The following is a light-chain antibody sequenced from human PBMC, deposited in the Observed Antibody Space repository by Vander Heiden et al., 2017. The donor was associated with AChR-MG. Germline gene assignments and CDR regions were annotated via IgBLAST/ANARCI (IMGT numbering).Light chain of an antibody. Sequence: DIQMTQSHSTLSASVGDRVTITGRASQRISSELAWYQHKPGKAPKLLIYHASSLESGGPSRFSGSGSGTEFTLTISSLQPDDFATDDCQQDDSYPYTFGQGTKLEIK. CDR1: QRISSE. V-gene: IGKV1-5*01. CDR3: QQDDSYPYT. J-gene: IGKJ2*01. CDR2: HAS.